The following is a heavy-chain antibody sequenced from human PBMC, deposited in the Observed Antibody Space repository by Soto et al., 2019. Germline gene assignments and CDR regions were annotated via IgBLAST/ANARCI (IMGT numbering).Heavy chain of an antibody. D-gene: IGHD6-19*01. Sequence: SVKVSCKASGVTFSSYAISWVRQAPGQGLEWMGGIIPIFGTANYAQKFQGRVTITADESTSTAYMELSSLRSEDTAVYYCARSTGYSSGPFDYWGQGTLVTVSS. CDR2: IIPIFGTA. CDR1: GVTFSSYA. V-gene: IGHV1-69*13. J-gene: IGHJ4*02. CDR3: ARSTGYSSGPFDY.